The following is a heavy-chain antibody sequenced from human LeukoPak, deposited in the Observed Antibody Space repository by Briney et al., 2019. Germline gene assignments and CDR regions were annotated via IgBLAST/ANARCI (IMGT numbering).Heavy chain of an antibody. CDR1: GGSFSGYY. D-gene: IGHD6-13*01. CDR2: INHSGST. J-gene: IGHJ4*02. CDR3: ARLPYSSSWYVRFDY. V-gene: IGHV4-34*01. Sequence: PSETLSPTCAVYGGSFSGYYWSWIRQPPGKGLEWIGEINHSGSTNYNPSLKSRVTISVDTSKNQFSLKLSSVTAADTAVYYCARLPYSSSWYVRFDYWGQGTLVTVSS.